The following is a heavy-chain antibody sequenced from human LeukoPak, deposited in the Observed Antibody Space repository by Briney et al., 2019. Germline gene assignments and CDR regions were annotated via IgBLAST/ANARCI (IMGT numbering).Heavy chain of an antibody. CDR3: ARHPPDYDDYVGRLGFDY. D-gene: IGHD4-17*01. Sequence: SETLSLTCTVSGGAISSYYWSWIRLPPGKGLEWIGYIYYSGSTNYNPSLKSRVTISVDTSKNQFSLNLSSVTAADTAVYYCARHPPDYDDYVGRLGFDYWGQGTLVTVSS. V-gene: IGHV4-59*08. CDR1: GGAISSYY. J-gene: IGHJ4*02. CDR2: IYYSGST.